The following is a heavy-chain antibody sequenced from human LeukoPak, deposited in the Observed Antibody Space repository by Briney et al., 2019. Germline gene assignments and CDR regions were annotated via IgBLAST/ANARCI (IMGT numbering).Heavy chain of an antibody. CDR1: GFIISDYA. J-gene: IGHJ4*02. CDR2: ISANGGRT. CDR3: VKDLYKGDSASWYFFHY. D-gene: IGHD6-13*01. Sequence: GGSLRLSCSASGFIISDYAMHWVRQAPGKGLEYVSGISANGGRTYYADSVKGRFTISRDTSKNTLCLQVSSLRDDDTAMYHCVKDLYKGDSASWYFFHYWGQGTLVTVSS. V-gene: IGHV3-64D*06.